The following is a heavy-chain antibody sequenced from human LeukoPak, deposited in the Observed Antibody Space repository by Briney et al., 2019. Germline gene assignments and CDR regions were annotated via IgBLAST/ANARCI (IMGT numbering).Heavy chain of an antibody. CDR1: GFTLNTND. CDR3: VRQGGGDNCR. V-gene: IGHV3-66*02. Sequence: PGGSLRLSCAASGFTLNTNDMNWVRQAPGKGLEWVSIMYPWGSAFYTDSVKGRFTVTRDESKNMMFLQMNTLRPDDTAMYYCVRQGGGDNCRWSQGALVTVSS. D-gene: IGHD4-23*01. J-gene: IGHJ4*01. CDR2: MYPWGSA.